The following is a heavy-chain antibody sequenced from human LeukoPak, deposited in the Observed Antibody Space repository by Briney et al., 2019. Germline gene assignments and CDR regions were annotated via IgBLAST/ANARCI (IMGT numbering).Heavy chain of an antibody. CDR3: ARSPGLLFFDN. J-gene: IGHJ4*02. D-gene: IGHD3-10*01. CDR2: INPNSGVT. V-gene: IGHV1-2*02. Sequence: GASVRVSCKASGYTFTGYYLNWVRQAPGQGLEWLGWINPNSGVTDYAQKFQGRVTMTRDTSINTVYMELSRLKSDDTALYYCARSPGLLFFDNWGQGTLVTVSS. CDR1: GYTFTGYY.